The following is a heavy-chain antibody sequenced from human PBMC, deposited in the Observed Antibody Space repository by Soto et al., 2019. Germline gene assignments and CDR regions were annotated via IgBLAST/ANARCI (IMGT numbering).Heavy chain of an antibody. D-gene: IGHD3-22*01. Sequence: PSETLSLTCTVSGGSIIDANYYWNWIRQPPGKGLEWIGYIHYGGSTFYNPSLKSRVTISVDTSKNQFSLKLTSVTAADTAVFYCARVNYESSGYYRLDYWGQGTLVTVSS. J-gene: IGHJ4*02. CDR3: ARVNYESSGYYRLDY. CDR1: GGSIIDANYY. CDR2: IHYGGST. V-gene: IGHV4-30-4*01.